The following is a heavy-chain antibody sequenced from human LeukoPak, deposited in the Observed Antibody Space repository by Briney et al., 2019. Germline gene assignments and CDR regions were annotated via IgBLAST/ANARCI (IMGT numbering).Heavy chain of an antibody. CDR1: GFTFSSYS. CDR2: ISSSSSYI. Sequence: GGSLRLSCAASGFTFSSYSMNWVRQAPGKGLKWVSSISSSSSYIYYADSVKGRFTISRDNAKNSLYLQMNSLRAEDTAVYYCAVGYCSSTSCYHTGANTIDYWGQGTLVTVSS. J-gene: IGHJ4*02. V-gene: IGHV3-21*01. CDR3: AVGYCSSTSCYHTGANTIDY. D-gene: IGHD2-2*01.